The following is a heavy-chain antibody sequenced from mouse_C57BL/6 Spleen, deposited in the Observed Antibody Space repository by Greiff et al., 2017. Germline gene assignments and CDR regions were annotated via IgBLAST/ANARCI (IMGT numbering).Heavy chain of an antibody. CDR2: IDPETGGT. V-gene: IGHV1-15*01. J-gene: IGHJ1*03. D-gene: IGHD1-1*01. CDR1: GYTFTDYE. Sequence: QVHVKQSGAELVRPGASVTLSCKASGYTFTDYEMHWVKQTPVHGLEWIGAIDPETGGTAYNQKFKGKAILTADKSSSTAYMELRSLTSEDSAVYYCTRTEGSSPNGYFDVWGTGTTVTVSS. CDR3: TRTEGSSPNGYFDV.